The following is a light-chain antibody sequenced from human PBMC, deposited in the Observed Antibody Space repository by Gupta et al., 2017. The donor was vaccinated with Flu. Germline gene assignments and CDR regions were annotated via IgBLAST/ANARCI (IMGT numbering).Light chain of an antibody. J-gene: IGKJ1*01. V-gene: IGKV3-20*01. CDR1: QSVSSSY. Sequence: EVVLTQSPGTLSLSPGERATLSCRASQSVSSSYLAWYQQKPGQAPRLLIYGAFNRATGIPDRFSGSGSGTDFTLTISRLEPEDFAVYYCQQYGSSSLWTFGQGTKVEIK. CDR2: GAF. CDR3: QQYGSSSLWT.